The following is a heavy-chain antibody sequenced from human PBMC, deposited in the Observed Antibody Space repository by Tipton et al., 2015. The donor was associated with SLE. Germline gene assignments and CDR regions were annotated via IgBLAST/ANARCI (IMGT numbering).Heavy chain of an antibody. CDR3: ARLSSCTDDICYTGIDH. Sequence: LRLSCTVHGRPLTGSYWNWIRQTPGKGLEWIGKINHSGSTTYNPSLESRVTISVDTSKNQFSLKLQSVTAADTAVYYCARLSSCTDDICYTGIDHWGQGTPVTVSS. J-gene: IGHJ4*02. V-gene: IGHV4-34*01. CDR1: GRPLTGSY. D-gene: IGHD2-8*01. CDR2: INHSGST.